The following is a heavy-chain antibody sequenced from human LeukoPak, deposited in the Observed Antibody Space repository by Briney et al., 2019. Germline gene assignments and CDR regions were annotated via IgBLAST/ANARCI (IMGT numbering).Heavy chain of an antibody. CDR1: GFTFSNYA. V-gene: IGHV3-23*01. D-gene: IGHD3-3*02. CDR2: VSGSGGTT. J-gene: IGHJ4*02. CDR3: VKDISNGRGRRFDY. Sequence: GGSLRLSCAASGFTFSNYAMNWVRQAPGKGLEWISDVSGSGGTTHYADSVKGRFTVSRDNSKNTVYLQMNILRAEDTAIYYCVKDISNGRGRRFDYWGQGTLVTVSS.